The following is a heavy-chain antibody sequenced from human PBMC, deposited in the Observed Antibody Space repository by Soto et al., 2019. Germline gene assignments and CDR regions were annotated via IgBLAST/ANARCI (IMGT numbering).Heavy chain of an antibody. CDR1: GFTFSSYG. V-gene: IGHV3-33*01. CDR2: IWYDGSNK. J-gene: IGHJ6*02. CDR3: ARENDFYLNGMYV. Sequence: PGGSLRLSCAASGFTFSSYGMHWVRQAPGKGLEWVAVIWYDGSNKYYADSVKGRSTISRDNSKNTLYLQMNSLRAEDTAVYYCARENDFYLNGMYVWGQGTTVTVSS. D-gene: IGHD3-3*01.